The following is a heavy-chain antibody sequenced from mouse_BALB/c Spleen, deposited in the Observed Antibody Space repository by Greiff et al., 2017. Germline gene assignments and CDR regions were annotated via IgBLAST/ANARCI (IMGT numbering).Heavy chain of an antibody. CDR2: IYPSDSYT. J-gene: IGHJ4*01. D-gene: IGHD1-1*01. V-gene: IGHV1-69*02. Sequence: VQLQQPGAELVRPGASVKLSCKASGYTFTSYWINWVKQRPGQGLEWIGNIYPSDSYTNYNQKFKDKATLTVDKSSSTAYMQLSSPTSEDSAVYYCTTTTVVQAMDYWGQGTSVTVSS. CDR1: GYTFTSYW. CDR3: TTTTVVQAMDY.